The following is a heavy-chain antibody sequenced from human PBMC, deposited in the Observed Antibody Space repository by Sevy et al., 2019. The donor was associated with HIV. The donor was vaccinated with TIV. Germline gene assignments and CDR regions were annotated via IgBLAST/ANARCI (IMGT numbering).Heavy chain of an antibody. Sequence: GGSLRLSCAASGFTFSSYAMHWVRQAPGKGLEWVAVISYDGSNKYYADSVKGRFTISRDNSKNTLYLQMNSLRAEDTAVYYCARGENSGYDFYYYYYGMDVWGQWTTVTVSS. CDR1: GFTFSSYA. J-gene: IGHJ6*02. CDR3: ARGENSGYDFYYYYYGMDV. V-gene: IGHV3-30*04. CDR2: ISYDGSNK. D-gene: IGHD5-12*01.